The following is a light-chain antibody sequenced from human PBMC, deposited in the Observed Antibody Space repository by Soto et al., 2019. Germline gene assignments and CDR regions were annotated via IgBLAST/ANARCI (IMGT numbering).Light chain of an antibody. Sequence: QSVLTQPASVSGSPVQSITISCTGTSSDVGGYDYVSWYQQHPGKAPKLMIYEVSNRPSGVSDRFSGAKSGNTASLTISGLQAEDEADYYCSSYTGTSTLVFGSGTKVTVL. J-gene: IGLJ1*01. CDR3: SSYTGTSTLV. CDR2: EVS. V-gene: IGLV2-14*01. CDR1: SSDVGGYDY.